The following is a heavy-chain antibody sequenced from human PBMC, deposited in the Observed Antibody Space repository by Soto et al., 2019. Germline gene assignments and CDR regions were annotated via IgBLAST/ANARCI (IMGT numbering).Heavy chain of an antibody. V-gene: IGHV3-33*01. J-gene: IGHJ4*02. D-gene: IGHD3-22*01. CDR1: GFTFSSYG. CDR3: ASNYYDSSGYYYVLDY. Sequence: QVQLVESGGGVVQPGRSLRLSCAASGFTFSSYGMHWVRQAPGKGLEWVAVIWYDGSNKYYADSVKGRFTISRDNSKNXLYLQMNSLRAEDTAVYYCASNYYDSSGYYYVLDYWGQGTLVTVSS. CDR2: IWYDGSNK.